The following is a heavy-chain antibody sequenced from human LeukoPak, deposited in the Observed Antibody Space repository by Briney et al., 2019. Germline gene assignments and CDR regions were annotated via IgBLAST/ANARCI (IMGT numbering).Heavy chain of an antibody. CDR3: ARESIVVVPAAMGGDFDY. J-gene: IGHJ4*02. Sequence: GGSLRLSCAASGFTFSSYVMHWVRQAPGKGLEWVAVIWYDGSNKYYADSVKGRFTISRDNSKNTLYLQMNSLRAEDTAVYYCARESIVVVPAAMGGDFDYWGQGTLVTVSS. CDR2: IWYDGSNK. V-gene: IGHV3-33*01. D-gene: IGHD2-2*01. CDR1: GFTFSSYV.